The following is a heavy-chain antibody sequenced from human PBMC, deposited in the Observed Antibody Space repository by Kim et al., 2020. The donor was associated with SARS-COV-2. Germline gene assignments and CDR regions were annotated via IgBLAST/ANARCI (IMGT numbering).Heavy chain of an antibody. D-gene: IGHD2-15*01. Sequence: NYAQKFQGRVTITADKSTSTAYMELSSLRSEDTAVYYCARDSVVAAPLGYWGQGTLVTVSS. V-gene: IGHV1-69*04. CDR3: ARDSVVAAPLGY. J-gene: IGHJ4*02.